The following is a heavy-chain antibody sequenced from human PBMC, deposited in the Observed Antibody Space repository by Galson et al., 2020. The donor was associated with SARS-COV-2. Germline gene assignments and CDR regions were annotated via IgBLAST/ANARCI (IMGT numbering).Heavy chain of an antibody. CDR2: INSDGSST. Sequence: GESLKISCAASGFTFSSYWMHWVRQAPGKGLVWVSRINSDGSSTSYADSVKGRFTISRDNAKNTLYLQMNSLSAEDTAVYYCARGATEPDYGDMDDYYYYYGMDVWGQGTTVTVSS. CDR1: GFTFSSYW. CDR3: ARGATEPDYGDMDDYYYYYGMDV. V-gene: IGHV3-74*01. D-gene: IGHD4-17*01. J-gene: IGHJ6*02.